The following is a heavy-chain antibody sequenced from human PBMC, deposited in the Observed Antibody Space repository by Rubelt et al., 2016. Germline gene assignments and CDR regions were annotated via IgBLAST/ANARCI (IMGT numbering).Heavy chain of an antibody. Sequence: GGGLVQPGGSLRLSCAASGFTFSTYAMTWVRQAPGKGLEWVSGLSGSGDTTYYADSVKGRFTISRDNSKNTLYLQMNSLRVDDTAVYYCAKGRTATSKVYGLDIWGQGTTVTVSS. D-gene: IGHD2-2*01. CDR3: AKGRTATSKVYGLDI. V-gene: IGHV3-23*01. J-gene: IGHJ6*02. CDR1: GFTFSTYA. CDR2: LSGSGDTT.